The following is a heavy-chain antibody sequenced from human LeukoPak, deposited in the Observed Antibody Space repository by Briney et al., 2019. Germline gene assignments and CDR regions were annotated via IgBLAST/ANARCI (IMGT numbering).Heavy chain of an antibody. V-gene: IGHV3-23*01. Sequence: GGSLRLSCAASGFAFSSHSMTWVRQAPGKGLEWVALVAFEGSRLYAASVKGRFTISRDNSENTLYLQMNSLRAEDTAVYYCARLWFGELSNFDYWGQGTLVTVSS. CDR3: ARLWFGELSNFDY. D-gene: IGHD3-10*01. J-gene: IGHJ4*02. CDR2: VAFEGSR. CDR1: GFAFSSHS.